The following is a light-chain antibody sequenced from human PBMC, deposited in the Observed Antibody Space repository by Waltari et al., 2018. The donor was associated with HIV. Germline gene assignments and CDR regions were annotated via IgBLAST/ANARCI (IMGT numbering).Light chain of an antibody. V-gene: IGKV3-15*01. CDR2: DAS. CDR1: QSVNNN. Sequence: EKVMTQSPATLSVSPGERATFTCRASQSVNNNLAWYQQKPGQAPRLLIYDASTRATNIPARFSGSGYGTDFTLTISSRQSEDFAVYFCQQYANWPFTFGQGTRLEIK. CDR3: QQYANWPFT. J-gene: IGKJ5*01.